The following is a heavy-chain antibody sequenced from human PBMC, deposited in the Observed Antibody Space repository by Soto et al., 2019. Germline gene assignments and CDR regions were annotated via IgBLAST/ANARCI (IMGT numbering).Heavy chain of an antibody. J-gene: IGHJ6*02. CDR2: IWYDGSNK. V-gene: IGHV3-33*01. Sequence: QVQLVESGGGVVQPGRSLRLSCAASGFTFSSYGMHWVRQAPGKGLEWVAVIWYDGSNKYYADSVKGRFTISRDNSKNTLYLQMNSLRAEDKAVYYCARVKAMVLYGMDVWGQGTTVTVSS. CDR1: GFTFSSYG. CDR3: ARVKAMVLYGMDV. D-gene: IGHD5-18*01.